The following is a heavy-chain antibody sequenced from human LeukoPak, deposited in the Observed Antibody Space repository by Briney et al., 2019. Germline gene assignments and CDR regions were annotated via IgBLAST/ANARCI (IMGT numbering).Heavy chain of an antibody. CDR3: AKGVGATRIFDY. V-gene: IGHV3-30*02. Sequence: GGSLRLSCVASGFTFSSYGMHWVRQAPGEGPEWVAFIPYDGSNKYYADSVRGRFTISRDNSKNTLYLQMNSLRAEDTAMYYCAKGVGATRIFDYWGQGTLVTVSS. J-gene: IGHJ4*02. CDR1: GFTFSSYG. CDR2: IPYDGSNK. D-gene: IGHD1-26*01.